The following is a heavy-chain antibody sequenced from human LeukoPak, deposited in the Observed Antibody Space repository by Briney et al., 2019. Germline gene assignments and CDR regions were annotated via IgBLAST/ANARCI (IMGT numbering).Heavy chain of an antibody. CDR3: ARVVYGDYSNNWFDP. CDR1: GYTFTGYY. J-gene: IGHJ5*02. Sequence: GASVKVSCKASGYTFTGYYMHWVRQAAGQGREWMGWINPNSGGTNYAQKFQGRVTMTRDTSISTAYMELSRLRSDDTAVYYCARVVYGDYSNNWFDPWGQGTLVTVSS. D-gene: IGHD4-17*01. V-gene: IGHV1-2*02. CDR2: INPNSGGT.